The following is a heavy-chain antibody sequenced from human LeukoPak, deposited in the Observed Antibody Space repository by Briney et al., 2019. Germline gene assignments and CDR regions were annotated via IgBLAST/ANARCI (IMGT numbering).Heavy chain of an antibody. CDR3: ASALPLDYYGSGSPTFDY. V-gene: IGHV4-30-4*01. CDR1: GGSISSGDYY. Sequence: PSQTLSLTCTVSGGSISSGDYYWRWIRQPPGKGLEWIGYIYYSGSTYYNPSLKSRVTISVDTSKNQFSLRLSSVTAADTAVYYCASALPLDYYGSGSPTFDYWGQGTLVTVSS. D-gene: IGHD3-10*01. CDR2: IYYSGST. J-gene: IGHJ4*02.